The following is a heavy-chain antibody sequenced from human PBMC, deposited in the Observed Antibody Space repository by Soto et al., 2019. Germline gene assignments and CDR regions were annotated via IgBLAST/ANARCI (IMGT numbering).Heavy chain of an antibody. V-gene: IGHV4-34*01. D-gene: IGHD6-19*01. Sequence: PSETLSLTCAVYGGSFSGYYWSWIRQPPGKGLEWIGEINHSGSTNYNPSLKSQVTISVDTSKNQFSLKLSSVTAADTAVYYCARVKQWLVPPYFDYWGQGTLVTVSS. CDR2: INHSGST. CDR1: GGSFSGYY. J-gene: IGHJ4*02. CDR3: ARVKQWLVPPYFDY.